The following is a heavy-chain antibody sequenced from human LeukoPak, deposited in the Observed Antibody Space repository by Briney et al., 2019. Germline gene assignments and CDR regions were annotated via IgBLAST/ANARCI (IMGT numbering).Heavy chain of an antibody. CDR1: GYTXTSYG. D-gene: IGHD6-19*01. Sequence: ASVKVSCKASGYTXTSYGITGVRRAPGQGLEWMGWVSPYNGNTRYAQKFQGRVAMTTDTSTTTAYMELRGLRFNDTAVYYCARAGSGSGWYFDYWGQGTLVTVSS. V-gene: IGHV1-18*01. CDR3: ARAGSGSGWYFDY. CDR2: VSPYNGNT. J-gene: IGHJ4*02.